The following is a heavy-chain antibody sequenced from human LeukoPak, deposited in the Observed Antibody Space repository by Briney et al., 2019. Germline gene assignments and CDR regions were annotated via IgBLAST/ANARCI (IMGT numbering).Heavy chain of an antibody. CDR1: GYTFTGYY. J-gene: IGHJ3*02. Sequence: ASVKVSCKASGYTFTGYYMHWVRQAPGQGLEWMGWINPNSGNTGYAQKFQGRVTMTRDTSISTAYMELSRLRSDDTAVYYCARESFSTVTSATDAFDIWGQGTMVTVSS. V-gene: IGHV1-2*02. D-gene: IGHD4-17*01. CDR3: ARESFSTVTSATDAFDI. CDR2: INPNSGNT.